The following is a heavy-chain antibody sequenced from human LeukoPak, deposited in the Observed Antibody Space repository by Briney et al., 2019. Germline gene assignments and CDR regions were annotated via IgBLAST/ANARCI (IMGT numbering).Heavy chain of an antibody. CDR3: ARGPLAAAGTLTYYYYGMDV. CDR1: GGSISSSSYY. V-gene: IGHV4-39*07. J-gene: IGHJ6*02. CDR2: IYYSGST. Sequence: PSETLSLTCTVSGGSISSSSYYWGWIRQPPGKGLEWIGSIYYSGSTYYNPSLKSRVTISVGTSKNQFSLKLSSVAAADTAVYYCARGPLAAAGTLTYYYYGMDVWGQGTTVTVSS. D-gene: IGHD6-13*01.